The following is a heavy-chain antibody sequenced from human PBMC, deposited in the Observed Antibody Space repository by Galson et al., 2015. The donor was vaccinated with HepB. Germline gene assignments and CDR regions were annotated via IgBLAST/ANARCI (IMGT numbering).Heavy chain of an antibody. D-gene: IGHD3-9*01. V-gene: IGHV3-21*01. CDR3: ARDARPRYGPLPGFHVFDY. J-gene: IGHJ4*02. CDR1: GFTFSGYS. Sequence: SLRLSFAASGFTFSGYSMNWVRQALGMGLEWVSSISFTNNFINYADSVKGRFTISGNKAKNSLYLQIRSLRAEDAAVYYCARDARPRYGPLPGFHVFDYWGQGILVAVSS. CDR2: ISFTNNFI.